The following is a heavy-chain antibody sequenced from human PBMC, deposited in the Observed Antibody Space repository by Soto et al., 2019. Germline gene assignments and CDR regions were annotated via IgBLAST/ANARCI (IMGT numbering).Heavy chain of an antibody. J-gene: IGHJ6*02. V-gene: IGHV3-53*04. CDR3: ARGGYDYYYYGMDV. D-gene: IGHD6-25*01. CDR1: GFTVSSNY. Sequence: GGSLRLSCAASGFTVSSNYMSWVRQAPGKGLEWVSVIYSGGSTYYADSVKGRFTISRHNSKNTLYLQMNSLRAEDTAVYYCARGGYDYYYYGMDVWGQGTTVTVSS. CDR2: IYSGGST.